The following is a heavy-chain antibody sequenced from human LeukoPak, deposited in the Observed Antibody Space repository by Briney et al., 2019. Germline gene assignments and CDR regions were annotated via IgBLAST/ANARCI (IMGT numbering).Heavy chain of an antibody. J-gene: IGHJ3*02. CDR3: ARYESPSHAFDI. V-gene: IGHV4-4*07. Sequence: SETLSLTCTVSGGSISSYYWSWIRQPAGKGLEWIGRIYTSGSTNYNPSLKSRVAMSVDTSKNQFSLKLSSVTAADTAVYYCARYESPSHAFDIWGQGTMVTVSS. D-gene: IGHD3-3*01. CDR2: IYTSGST. CDR1: GGSISSYY.